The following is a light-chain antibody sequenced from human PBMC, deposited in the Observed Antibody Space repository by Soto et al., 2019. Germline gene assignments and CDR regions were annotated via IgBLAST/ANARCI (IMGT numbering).Light chain of an antibody. Sequence: EIVLTQSPATLSLSPGERATLSCRASQSVSSYLAWYQQKPGQAPRLLIYDASNRATGIPARFSGSGSGTDFTITISSLEPDDFSVYYCQQRSDWPSTCGGGTKVQIK. CDR1: QSVSSY. J-gene: IGKJ4*01. V-gene: IGKV3-11*01. CDR2: DAS. CDR3: QQRSDWPST.